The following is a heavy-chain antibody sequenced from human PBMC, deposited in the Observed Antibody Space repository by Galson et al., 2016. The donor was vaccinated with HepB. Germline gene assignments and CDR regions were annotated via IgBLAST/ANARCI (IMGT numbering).Heavy chain of an antibody. J-gene: IGHJ4*02. D-gene: IGHD2-8*02. V-gene: IGHV3-7*01. Sequence: SLRLSCAASGFTFSRVWMSWIRQAPGKGLEWVANIKKDGSETYYVGSVKGRFTISRDNAQNSLYLKMNSLRAEDTAIYYCATWWQTPTSYFGYWGQGTLVTVSS. CDR1: GFTFSRVW. CDR3: ATWWQTPTSYFGY. CDR2: IKKDGSET.